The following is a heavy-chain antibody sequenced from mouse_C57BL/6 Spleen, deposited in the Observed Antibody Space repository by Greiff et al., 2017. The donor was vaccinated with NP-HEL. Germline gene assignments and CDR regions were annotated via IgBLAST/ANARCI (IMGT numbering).Heavy chain of an antibody. Sequence: VQLQQSGAELAKPGASVKLSCKASGYTFTSYGISWVKQRPGQGLEWIGEINPRSGNTYYKEKFKGKATLTADKSSSTAYMELRSLTSEDSAVYFCARWVVTTGEWFAYWGQGTLVTVSA. J-gene: IGHJ3*01. CDR2: INPRSGNT. CDR1: GYTFTSYG. D-gene: IGHD2-2*01. CDR3: ARWVVTTGEWFAY. V-gene: IGHV1-81*01.